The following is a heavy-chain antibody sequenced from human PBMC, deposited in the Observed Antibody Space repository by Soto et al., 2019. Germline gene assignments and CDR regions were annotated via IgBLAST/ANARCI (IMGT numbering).Heavy chain of an antibody. CDR3: ARSPGNHYGLDV. CDR2: IDPSGGTT. V-gene: IGHV1-46*01. Sequence: ASVKVSCKASGYTFTSDHIHWVRKAPGQGLEWMGIIDPSGGTTNSARMLQGRVTMTRDTSTSTVYMELTSLTSQDTAVYYCARSPGNHYGLDVWGQGTTVTVSS. J-gene: IGHJ6*02. CDR1: GYTFTSDH.